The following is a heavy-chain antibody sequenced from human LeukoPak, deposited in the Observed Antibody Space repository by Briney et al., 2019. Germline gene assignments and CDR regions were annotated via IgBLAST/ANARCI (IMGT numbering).Heavy chain of an antibody. CDR2: INPNSGGT. J-gene: IGHJ6*02. Sequence: ASVKVSCKASGYTFTGYYMHWVRQAPGQGLEWMGWINPNSGGTNYAQKFQGWVTMTRDTSISTAYMELSRLRSDDTAVYYCARDYPSHYDNLTGYRTFYGMDVWGQGTTVTVSS. CDR1: GYTFTGYY. D-gene: IGHD3-9*01. CDR3: ARDYPSHYDNLTGYRTFYGMDV. V-gene: IGHV1-2*04.